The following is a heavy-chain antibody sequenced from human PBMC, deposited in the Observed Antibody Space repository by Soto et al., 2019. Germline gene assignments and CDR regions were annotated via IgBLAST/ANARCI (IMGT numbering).Heavy chain of an antibody. D-gene: IGHD2-15*01. V-gene: IGHV3-48*02. CDR3: AREGYWSLDY. J-gene: IGHJ4*02. Sequence: GGSLRLSCAASGFTFSSYSMNWVRQAPGKGLEWVSYISSSGSTIYYADSAKGRFTISRDNSKNTLYLQMDSLRDEDTAVYYCAREGYWSLDYWGQGTLVTVSS. CDR2: ISSSGSTI. CDR1: GFTFSSYS.